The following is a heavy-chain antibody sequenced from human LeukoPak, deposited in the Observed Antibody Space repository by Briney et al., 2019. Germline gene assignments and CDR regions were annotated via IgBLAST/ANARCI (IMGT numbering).Heavy chain of an antibody. V-gene: IGHV4-39*07. CDR2: IYYSGST. J-gene: IGHJ5*02. Sequence: SETLSLTCTVSGGSISSSSYYWGWIRQPPGKGLEWIGSIYYSGSTNYNPSLKSRVTISVDTSKNQFSLKLSSVTAADTAVYYCARRQVGLRRDLWFDPWGQGTLVTVSS. CDR1: GGSISSSSYY. D-gene: IGHD2-15*01. CDR3: ARRQVGLRRDLWFDP.